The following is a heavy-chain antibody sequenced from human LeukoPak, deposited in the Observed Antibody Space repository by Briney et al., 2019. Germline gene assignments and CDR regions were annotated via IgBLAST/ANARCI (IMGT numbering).Heavy chain of an antibody. CDR3: ARENFRGSNWFDP. Sequence: GASVKVSCKASGGTFSSYAISWVRQAPGQGLEWMGRIIPILGIASYAQKFQGRVTITADKSTSTACMELSSLRSEDTAVYYCARENFRGSNWFDPWGQGTLVTVSP. CDR2: IIPILGIA. V-gene: IGHV1-69*04. CDR1: GGTFSSYA. J-gene: IGHJ5*02. D-gene: IGHD3-10*01.